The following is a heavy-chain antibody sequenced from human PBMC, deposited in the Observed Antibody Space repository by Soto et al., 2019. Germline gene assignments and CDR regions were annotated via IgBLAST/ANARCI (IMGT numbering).Heavy chain of an antibody. CDR3: ARDQIGIRFLEWFPTNYYYGMDV. V-gene: IGHV3-30-3*01. J-gene: IGHJ6*02. CDR1: GFTFSSYA. D-gene: IGHD3-3*01. CDR2: ISYDGSNK. Sequence: GGSLRLSCAASGFTFSSYAMHWVRQAPGKGLEWVAVISYDGSNKYYAGSVKGRFTISRDNSKNTLYLQMNSLRAEDTAVYYCARDQIGIRFLEWFPTNYYYGMDVWGQGTTVTVSS.